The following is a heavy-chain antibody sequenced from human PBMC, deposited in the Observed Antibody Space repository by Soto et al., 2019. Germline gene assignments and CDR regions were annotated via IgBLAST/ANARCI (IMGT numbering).Heavy chain of an antibody. J-gene: IGHJ4*02. V-gene: IGHV4-30-2*01. CDR1: GGSISSGGYY. D-gene: IGHD6-6*01. CDR3: AGGIAARPLGY. CDR2: TSHDGVT. Sequence: SETLSLTCTVSGGSISSGGYYWSWIRQHPGKGLEWIGDTSHDGVTNYNPSLEGRVTISVDRSKNQFSLKLSSVTAADTAVYYCAGGIAARPLGYWGQGTLVTVSS.